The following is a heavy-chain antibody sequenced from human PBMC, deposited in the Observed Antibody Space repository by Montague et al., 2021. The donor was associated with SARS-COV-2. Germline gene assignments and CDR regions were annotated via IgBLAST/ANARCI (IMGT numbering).Heavy chain of an antibody. Sequence: SETLSLTCAVYGGSFSGYYWSWIRQPPGKGLEWIGEINHSGSTNYNPSLKSRVTISVDTSKNQFSLKLSSVTAADTAVYYCARGRTVTTFYYYYGMDLWGQGTPVTVSS. CDR3: ARGRTVTTFYYYYGMDL. J-gene: IGHJ6*02. CDR2: INHSGST. V-gene: IGHV4-34*01. CDR1: GGSFSGYY. D-gene: IGHD4-17*01.